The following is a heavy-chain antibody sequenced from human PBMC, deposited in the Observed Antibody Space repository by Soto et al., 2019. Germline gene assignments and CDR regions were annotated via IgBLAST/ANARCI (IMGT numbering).Heavy chain of an antibody. Sequence: PSQTLSLTCVISGDSVSSNTFTWNWIRQSPSRGLEWLGRTYYRSNWERDYAVSVQSRITINPDTSKNQFSLQLNSVTPEDTAVYYCVRLIGNSWLDYWGQGTLVTVSS. CDR1: GDSVSSNTFT. CDR3: VRLIGNSWLDY. V-gene: IGHV6-1*01. J-gene: IGHJ4*02. D-gene: IGHD6-13*01. CDR2: TYYRSNWER.